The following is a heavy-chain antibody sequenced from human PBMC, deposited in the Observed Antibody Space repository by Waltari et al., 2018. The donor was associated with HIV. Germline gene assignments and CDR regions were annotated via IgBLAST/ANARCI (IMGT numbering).Heavy chain of an antibody. V-gene: IGHV3-15*01. J-gene: IGHJ3*01. CDR3: TTDVYDGSGGNAFDV. Sequence: EVQLVESGGGLVKPGGSLRLSCAVSGFDFTNAWLTWVRQAPGKGLEWIGRIKSHSDGGTSDYAEPLKGRFSISRDDSQRTLFLQISSLMTEDTGVYYCTTDVYDGSGGNAFDVWGQGTMVTVSS. D-gene: IGHD5-12*01. CDR2: IKSHSDGGTS. CDR1: GFDFTNAW.